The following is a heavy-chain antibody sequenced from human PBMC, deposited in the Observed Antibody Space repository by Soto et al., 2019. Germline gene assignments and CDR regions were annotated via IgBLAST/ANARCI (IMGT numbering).Heavy chain of an antibody. J-gene: IGHJ6*03. V-gene: IGHV4-59*01. D-gene: IGHD3-10*01. CDR1: GGSISSYY. CDR3: ARGIYGSGRVVYYYMDV. Sequence: PSETLSLTCTVSGGSISSYYWSWIRQPPGKGLDCICYIYYSGSTNYNPSLKSRVTISVDTSKNQFSLKLSSVTAADTAVYYCARGIYGSGRVVYYYMDVWGKGTTVTVSS. CDR2: IYYSGST.